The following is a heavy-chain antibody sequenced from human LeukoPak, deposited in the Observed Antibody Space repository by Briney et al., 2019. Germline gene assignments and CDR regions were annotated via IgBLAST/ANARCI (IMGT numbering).Heavy chain of an antibody. J-gene: IGHJ4*02. V-gene: IGHV1-18*01. D-gene: IGHD3-10*01. Sequence: ASVKVSCKASGYTFTSYGISWVRQAPGQGLEWMGWISAYNGNTNYAQKLQGRVTMTTDTSASTAYMELRSLRSDDTAVYYCARDSAHPTYYYGSGSYSFGYWGQGTLVTVSS. CDR1: GYTFTSYG. CDR2: ISAYNGNT. CDR3: ARDSAHPTYYYGSGSYSFGY.